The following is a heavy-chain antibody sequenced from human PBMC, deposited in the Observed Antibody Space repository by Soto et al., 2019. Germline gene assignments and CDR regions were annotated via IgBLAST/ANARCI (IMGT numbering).Heavy chain of an antibody. CDR2: VYHTGRT. D-gene: IGHD3-3*01. V-gene: IGHV4-61*01. J-gene: IGHJ4*02. Sequence: SETLSLPSTVSGGSFKGRIYSWSWIRQPPGKGLEWIGYVYHTGRTSYNPSLKSRVSISMDTSKNQFSLNLDSVTAADTAVYFCARDFAYFDSWGQGTLVTVSS. CDR3: ARDFAYFDS. CDR1: GGSFKGRIYS.